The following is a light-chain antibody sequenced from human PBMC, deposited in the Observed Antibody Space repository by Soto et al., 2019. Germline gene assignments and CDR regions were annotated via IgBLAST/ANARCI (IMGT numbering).Light chain of an antibody. V-gene: IGLV2-23*01. CDR2: EGS. CDR3: CSYAGSSTLVV. J-gene: IGLJ2*01. Sequence: QSALPQPASVSGSPGQSITISCTGTSSDVGSYNLVSWYQQHPGKAPKLMMYEGSKRPSGVSNRFSGSKSGNTASLTISGLQAEDEADYYCCSYAGSSTLVVFGGGTKLTVL. CDR1: SSDVGSYNL.